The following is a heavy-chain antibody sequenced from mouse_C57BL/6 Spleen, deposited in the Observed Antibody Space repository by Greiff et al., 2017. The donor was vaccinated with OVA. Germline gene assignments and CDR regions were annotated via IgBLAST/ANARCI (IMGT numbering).Heavy chain of an antibody. J-gene: IGHJ4*01. V-gene: IGHV1-15*01. CDR3: TREEDYDYAMDY. D-gene: IGHD2-4*01. Sequence: QVQLQQSGAELVRPGASVTLSCKASGYTFTDYEMHWVKQTPVHGLEWIGAIDPETGGTAYNQKFKGQAILTADKSSRTAYMELRSLTSEDSAVYYWTREEDYDYAMDYWGQGTSVTVSS. CDR2: IDPETGGT. CDR1: GYTFTDYE.